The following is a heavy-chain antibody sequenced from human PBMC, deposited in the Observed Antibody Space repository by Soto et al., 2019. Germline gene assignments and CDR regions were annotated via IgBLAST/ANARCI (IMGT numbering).Heavy chain of an antibody. V-gene: IGHV5-51*01. CDR2: IYPGDSDT. Sequence: GESLKISCTGSGYIFMSYWIGWVRQMPGKGLEWMGIIYPGDSDTRYSPSFQGQVTISADKSINTAYLQWSSLEASDTAMYYCARLHKRVAKYKDFYYGMDLWGQGTTVTVSS. CDR3: ARLHKRVAKYKDFYYGMDL. D-gene: IGHD1-1*01. J-gene: IGHJ6*01. CDR1: GYIFMSYW.